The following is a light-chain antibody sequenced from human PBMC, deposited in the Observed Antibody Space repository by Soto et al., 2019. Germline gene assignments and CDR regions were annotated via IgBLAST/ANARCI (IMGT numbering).Light chain of an antibody. V-gene: IGLV2-8*01. J-gene: IGLJ1*01. CDR2: EVS. CDR1: SSDVGGYNN. CDR3: SSYAGSNNSV. Sequence: QSALTQPPSASGSPGQSVTISCTGTSSDVGGYNNVSWYQQHPGKAPKLMIYEVSKRPSGVPDRFSGSKSGNTASLTVSGLQAEDEADYYCSSYAGSNNSVFGTGTKLTVL.